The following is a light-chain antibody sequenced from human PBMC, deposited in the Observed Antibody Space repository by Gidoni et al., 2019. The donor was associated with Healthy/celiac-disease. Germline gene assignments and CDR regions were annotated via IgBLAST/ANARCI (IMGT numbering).Light chain of an antibody. Sequence: QSALTQHASVSGSPGQSITISCTGTSSGVGGYNYVSWYQQHPGKSPKLMISEFRILPSGVSNRFSGSKSGNTASLTISWLQAEDESDYYCSSYTSRSTRVVFGGGTKLTVL. CDR2: EFR. CDR1: SSGVGGYNY. J-gene: IGLJ2*01. CDR3: SSYTSRSTRVV. V-gene: IGLV2-14*01.